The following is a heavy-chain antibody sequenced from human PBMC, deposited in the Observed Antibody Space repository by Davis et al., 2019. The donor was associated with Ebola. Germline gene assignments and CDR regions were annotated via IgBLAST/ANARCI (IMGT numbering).Heavy chain of an antibody. CDR2: IRSKAYGGTT. D-gene: IGHD3-22*01. CDR1: GFTFGDYA. V-gene: IGHV3-49*04. CDR3: TRDWDYYDSSGYYYRSYYYGMDV. J-gene: IGHJ6*02. Sequence: GESLKISCTASGFTFGDYAMSWVRQAPGKGLEWVGFIRSKAYGGTTEYAASVKGRFTISRDDSKSIAYLQMNSLKTEDTAVYYCTRDWDYYDSSGYYYRSYYYGMDVWGQGTTVTVSS.